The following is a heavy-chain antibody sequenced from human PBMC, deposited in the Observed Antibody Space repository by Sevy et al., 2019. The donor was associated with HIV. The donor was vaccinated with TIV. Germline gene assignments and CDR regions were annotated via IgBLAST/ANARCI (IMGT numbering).Heavy chain of an antibody. V-gene: IGHV1-69*13. CDR1: GGTFISYA. J-gene: IGHJ5*02. CDR2: IIPIFGTA. CDR3: ARVVPPERGNQYNWFDP. D-gene: IGHD1-1*01. Sequence: ASVKVSCKASGGTFISYAISWVRQAPGQGLEWMGGIIPIFGTANYAQKFQGRVTITADESTSTAYMELSSLRSEDTAVYYCARVVPPERGNQYNWFDPWGQGTLVTVSS.